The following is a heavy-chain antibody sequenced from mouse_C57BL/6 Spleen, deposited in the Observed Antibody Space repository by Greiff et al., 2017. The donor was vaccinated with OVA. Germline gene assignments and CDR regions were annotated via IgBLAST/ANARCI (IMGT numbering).Heavy chain of an antibody. CDR1: GFTFSDYY. Sequence: EVKLMESEGGLVQPGSSMKLSCTASGFTFSDYYMAWVRQVPEKGLEWVANINYDGSSTYYLDSLKSRFIISRENAKNILYLQMSSLKSEDTATYYCARDRYYSSSYNAMDYWGQGTSVTVSS. J-gene: IGHJ4*01. V-gene: IGHV5-16*01. D-gene: IGHD1-1*01. CDR2: INYDGSST. CDR3: ARDRYYSSSYNAMDY.